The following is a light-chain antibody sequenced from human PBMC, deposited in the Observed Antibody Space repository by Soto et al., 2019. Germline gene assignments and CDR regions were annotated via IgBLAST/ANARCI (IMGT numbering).Light chain of an antibody. CDR3: QQYNSYPWT. Sequence: DIQMTQSPSTLSASIGGRAITTCLASQSISSWLAWYQQKPGKAPKLLIYDASSLESGVPSRFSGSGSGTEFTLTITSLQPDDFATYYCQQYNSYPWTFGQGTKVDIK. V-gene: IGKV1-5*01. CDR2: DAS. J-gene: IGKJ1*01. CDR1: QSISSW.